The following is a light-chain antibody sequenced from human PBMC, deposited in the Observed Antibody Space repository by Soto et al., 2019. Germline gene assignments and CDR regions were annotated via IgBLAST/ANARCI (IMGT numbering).Light chain of an antibody. J-gene: IGKJ1*01. Sequence: EIVMTQSPATLSLSPGERATLSCRASQNIEKYLAWYQQKSGQAPSLLIYDTSNRATGIPARFSGSGSVTDFTLIISSLESEDFAVFYRTPRIAWPWTSGPGTKVEIK. CDR2: DTS. CDR1: QNIEKY. V-gene: IGKV3-11*01. CDR3: TPRIAWPWT.